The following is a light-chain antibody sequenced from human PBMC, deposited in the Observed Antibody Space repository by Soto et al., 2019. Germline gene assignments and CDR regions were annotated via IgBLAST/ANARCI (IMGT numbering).Light chain of an antibody. J-gene: IGLJ2*01. Sequence: QSVLTQPPSVSGAPGQRVTISCTGSSSNIGAGYDVHWYQHLPGTAPKLLIYDNNNRPSGVPDRFSGSKSGTSASLAITGLQAEDEADYFCQSYDSSLSGVVFGGATKVTVL. CDR1: SSNIGAGYD. CDR3: QSYDSSLSGVV. V-gene: IGLV1-40*01. CDR2: DNN.